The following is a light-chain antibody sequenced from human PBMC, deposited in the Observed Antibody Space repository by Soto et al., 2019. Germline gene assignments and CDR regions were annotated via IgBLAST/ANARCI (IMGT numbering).Light chain of an antibody. CDR2: GNS. CDR3: QSYDSSLSGWV. V-gene: IGLV1-40*01. CDR1: SSNIGAGYD. J-gene: IGLJ3*02. Sequence: QSVLTQPPSVSGAPGQRVTISCTGSSSNIGAGYDVHWYQQLPVTAPKLLIYGNSNRPSGVPDRFSGSKSGTSASLAITGLQAEDEADYYCQSYDSSLSGWVFGGGNKLTVL.